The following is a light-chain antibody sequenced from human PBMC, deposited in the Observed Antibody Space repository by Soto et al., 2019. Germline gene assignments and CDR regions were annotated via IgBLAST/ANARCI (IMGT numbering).Light chain of an antibody. Sequence: DIQMTQSPSTLSGSVGDRVTITCRASQTISSWLAWYQQKPGKAPKLLIYDASSLESGAPSRFSGSGSGTEFTLTISSLQPDDFATYYRQQYNSYFTFGQGTRLENK. CDR3: QQYNSYFT. J-gene: IGKJ5*01. CDR2: DAS. V-gene: IGKV1-5*01. CDR1: QTISSW.